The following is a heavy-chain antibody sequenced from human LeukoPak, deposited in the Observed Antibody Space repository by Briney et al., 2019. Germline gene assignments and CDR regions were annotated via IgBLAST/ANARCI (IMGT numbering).Heavy chain of an antibody. CDR1: GYTFTIYG. CDR3: ARGIAAAGIVYY. D-gene: IGHD6-13*01. J-gene: IGHJ4*02. CDR2: INPSSGGT. V-gene: IGHV1-2*02. Sequence: ASVKVSCKASGYTFTIYGISWVRQAPGQGLEWMGWINPSSGGTNYAQKFQGRVTMTRDTSISTAYMELSRLRSDDTAVYYCARGIAAAGIVYYWGQGTLVTVSS.